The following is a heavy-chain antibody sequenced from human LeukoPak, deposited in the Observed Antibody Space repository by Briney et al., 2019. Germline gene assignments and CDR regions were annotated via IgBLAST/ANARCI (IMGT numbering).Heavy chain of an antibody. CDR1: GFTFSNYW. D-gene: IGHD4-11*01. Sequence: GGSLGLSCAASGFTFSNYWMHWVRQAPGKGLVWVSRMNSDGSSTSYADSVKGRFTISRDNSKNTLFLQMNSLRTEDTAVYFCARWGNDYSQFDSWGQGTLVTVS. CDR2: MNSDGSST. CDR3: ARWGNDYSQFDS. J-gene: IGHJ4*02. V-gene: IGHV3-74*01.